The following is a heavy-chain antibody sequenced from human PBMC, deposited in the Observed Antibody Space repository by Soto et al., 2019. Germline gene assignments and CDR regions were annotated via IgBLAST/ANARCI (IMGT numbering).Heavy chain of an antibody. CDR2: INHSGST. CDR1: GGSFSGYY. D-gene: IGHD1-26*01. J-gene: IGHJ4*02. CDR3: ARGSNSGSYRPKREYFDY. Sequence: PSETLSVTCAVYGGSFSGYYWSWIRQPPGKGLEWIGEINHSGSTNYNPSLKSRVTISVDTSKNQFSLKLSSVTAADTAVYYCARGSNSGSYRPKREYFDYWGQGTLVTVSS. V-gene: IGHV4-34*01.